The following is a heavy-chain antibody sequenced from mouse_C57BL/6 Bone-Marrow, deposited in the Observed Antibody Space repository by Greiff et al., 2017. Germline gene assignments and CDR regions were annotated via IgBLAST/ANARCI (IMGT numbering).Heavy chain of an antibody. Sequence: VQLQQSGAELVRPGASVKLSCTASGFNIKDDYMHWVKQRPEQGLEWIGWIDPENGDTEYASKFKSKATLTVDKSSSTAYMQLSSLTSEDSAVYYCARSIYYYGSSPYAMDYWGQGTSVTVSS. D-gene: IGHD1-1*01. CDR2: IDPENGDT. CDR1: GFNIKDDY. J-gene: IGHJ4*01. V-gene: IGHV14-4*01. CDR3: ARSIYYYGSSPYAMDY.